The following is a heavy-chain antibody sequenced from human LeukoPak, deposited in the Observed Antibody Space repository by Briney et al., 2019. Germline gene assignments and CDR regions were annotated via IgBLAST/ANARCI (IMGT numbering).Heavy chain of an antibody. CDR3: AKSPNYYGSGRAEFDP. V-gene: IGHV3-23*01. J-gene: IGHJ5*02. CDR1: GFTFSSYA. D-gene: IGHD3-10*01. Sequence: GGSLRLSCAASGFTFSSYAMSWVRQAPGKGLEWVSGIRGTGDSTYYADSVKGRFTISRDNSKNTLYLQMNSLRAEDTAVYYCAKSPNYYGSGRAEFDPWGQGTLVTVSS. CDR2: IRGTGDST.